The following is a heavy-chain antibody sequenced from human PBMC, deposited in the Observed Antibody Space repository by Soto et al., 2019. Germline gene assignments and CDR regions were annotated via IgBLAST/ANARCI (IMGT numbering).Heavy chain of an antibody. CDR2: MNPNSDNT. Sequence: VASGKVSCKASGGTFSSYAISWVRQAPGQGLEWMGWMNPNSDNTGYAQKFQGRLTMTRNTSISTAYMELSSLRSEDTAVYYCAREGGGGYFDYWGQGILVTVSS. V-gene: IGHV1-8*02. CDR3: AREGGGGYFDY. D-gene: IGHD1-26*01. J-gene: IGHJ4*02. CDR1: GGTFSSYA.